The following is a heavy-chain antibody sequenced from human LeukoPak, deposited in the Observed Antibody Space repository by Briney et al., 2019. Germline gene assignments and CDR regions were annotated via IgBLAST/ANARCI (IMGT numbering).Heavy chain of an antibody. CDR3: AKDTEDFDY. J-gene: IGHJ4*02. Sequence: LSCAVSGVTFCSDGTHGVRGTPGEGLEWVSVISYDGSNKYYADSVKGRFTISRDNSKNTLYLQMNSLRAEDTAVYYCAKDTEDFDYWGQGTLVTVSS. CDR2: ISYDGSNK. CDR1: GVTFCSDG. V-gene: IGHV3-30*18.